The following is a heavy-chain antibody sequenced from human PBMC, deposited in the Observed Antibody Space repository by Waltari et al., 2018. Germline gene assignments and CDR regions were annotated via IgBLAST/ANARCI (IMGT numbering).Heavy chain of an antibody. CDR3: ARDRGVAAGTTRFDY. D-gene: IGHD6-13*01. Sequence: QVQLQESGRGLVKPSGTRALAGAVSGGPVRGSTWWGWVRRPPGKGRGWIGEIYHRGSTNYNPSLKSRVTISVDKSKNQFSLKLSSVTAADTAVYYCARDRGVAAGTTRFDYWGQGTLVTVSS. CDR2: IYHRGST. CDR1: GGPVRGSTW. V-gene: IGHV4-4*02. J-gene: IGHJ4*02.